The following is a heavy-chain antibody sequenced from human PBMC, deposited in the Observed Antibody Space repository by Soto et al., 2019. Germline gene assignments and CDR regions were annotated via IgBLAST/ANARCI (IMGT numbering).Heavy chain of an antibody. V-gene: IGHV3-48*01. Sequence: PGGSLRLSCAASGFTFSSYSMNWVRQAPGKGLEWVSYISSSSSTIYYADSVKGRFTISRDNAKNSLYLQMNSLRAEDTAVYYCARVSYSSSWYFSDYWGQGTLVTVSS. CDR1: GFTFSSYS. D-gene: IGHD6-13*01. J-gene: IGHJ4*02. CDR2: ISSSSSTI. CDR3: ARVSYSSSWYFSDY.